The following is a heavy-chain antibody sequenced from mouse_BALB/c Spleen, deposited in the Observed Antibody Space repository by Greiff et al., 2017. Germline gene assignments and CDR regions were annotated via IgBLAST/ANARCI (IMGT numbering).Heavy chain of an antibody. CDR3: ARGASMDY. D-gene: IGHD3-1*01. CDR1: GFTFTDYY. J-gene: IGHJ4*01. Sequence: EVQGVESGGGLVQPGGSLRLSCATSGFTFTDYYMSWVRQPPGKALEWLGFIRNKANGYTTEYSASVKGRFTISRDNSQSILYLQINTLRAEDSATYYCARGASMDYWGQGTSVTVSS. V-gene: IGHV7-3*02. CDR2: IRNKANGYTT.